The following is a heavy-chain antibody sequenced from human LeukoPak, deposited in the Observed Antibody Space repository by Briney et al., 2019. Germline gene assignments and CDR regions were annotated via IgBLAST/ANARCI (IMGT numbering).Heavy chain of an antibody. D-gene: IGHD2-2*01. CDR2: IIPIFGTA. CDR1: GGTFSSYA. Sequence: SVKVSCKASGGTFSSYAISWVRQAPGQGLEWMGGIIPIFGTANYAQKFQGRVTITTDESTSTAYMELSSLRSEDTAVYYCARYTVPAASNDAFDIWGQGTMVTVSS. V-gene: IGHV1-69*05. J-gene: IGHJ3*02. CDR3: ARYTVPAASNDAFDI.